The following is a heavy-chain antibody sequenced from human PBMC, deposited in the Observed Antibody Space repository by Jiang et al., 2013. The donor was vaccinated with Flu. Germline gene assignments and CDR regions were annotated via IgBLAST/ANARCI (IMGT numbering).Heavy chain of an antibody. CDR1: TFSSYA. D-gene: IGHD1-26*01. V-gene: IGHV1-69*01. J-gene: IGHJ3*02. CDR2: IIPIFGTA. Sequence: TFSSYAISWVRQAPGQGLEWMGGIIPIFGTANYAQKFQGRVTITADESTSTAYMELSSLRSEDTAVYYCAREVEWGGSYSSAFDIWGQGTMVTVSS. CDR3: AREVEWGGSYSSAFDI.